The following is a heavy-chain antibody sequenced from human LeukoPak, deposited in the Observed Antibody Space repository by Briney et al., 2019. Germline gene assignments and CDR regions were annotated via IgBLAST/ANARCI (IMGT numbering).Heavy chain of an antibody. D-gene: IGHD2-15*01. CDR1: GYTFTSYG. CDR3: ARVDGSPVY. V-gene: IGHV1-8*03. J-gene: IGHJ4*02. Sequence: ASVKVSCKASGYTFTSYGISWVRQAPGQGLEWMGWMNPKSGNTGHAQKFQDRVTITRDTSISTVYMELSSLRSEDTAVYFCARVDGSPVYWGQGTLVTVSS. CDR2: MNPKSGNT.